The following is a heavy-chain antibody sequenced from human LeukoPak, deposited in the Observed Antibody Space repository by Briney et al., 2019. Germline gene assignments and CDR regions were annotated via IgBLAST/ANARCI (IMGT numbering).Heavy chain of an antibody. Sequence: SETLSLTCAVSGGSISSSNWWSWVRQPPGKGLEWIGEIYHSGSTNYNPSLESRVTISVDKSKNQFSLKLSSVTAADTAVYYCASLQYNWNEADYWGQGTLVTVSS. CDR3: ASLQYNWNEADY. V-gene: IGHV4-4*02. CDR2: IYHSGST. D-gene: IGHD1-1*01. CDR1: GGSISSSNW. J-gene: IGHJ4*02.